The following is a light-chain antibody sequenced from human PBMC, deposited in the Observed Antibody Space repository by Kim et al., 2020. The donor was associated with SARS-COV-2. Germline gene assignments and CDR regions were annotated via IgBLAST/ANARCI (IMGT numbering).Light chain of an antibody. J-gene: IGKJ4*01. CDR3: QQYNNWLT. V-gene: IGKV3-15*01. CDR1: QSVSSK. Sequence: SVSPGERATRSSRASQSVSSKLAWYQQKPGQAPRLLIHGASTRATGIPARLSGSGSGTEFTLTIRSLQSEDFAVYYCQQYNNWLTFGGGTKVDIK. CDR2: GAS.